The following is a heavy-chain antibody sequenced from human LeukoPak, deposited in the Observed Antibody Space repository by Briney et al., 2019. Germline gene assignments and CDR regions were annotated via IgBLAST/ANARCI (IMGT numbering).Heavy chain of an antibody. CDR3: ARAPRRGVIVNDWFDP. V-gene: IGHV4-59*12. J-gene: IGHJ5*02. CDR1: GESFSGYY. CDR2: IYYSGST. D-gene: IGHD3-16*02. Sequence: TSETLSLTCAVYGESFSGYYWSWIRQPPGKGLEWIGYIYYSGSTNYNPSLKSRVTISVDTSKNQFSLKLSSVTAADTAVYYCARAPRRGVIVNDWFDPWGQGTLVTVSS.